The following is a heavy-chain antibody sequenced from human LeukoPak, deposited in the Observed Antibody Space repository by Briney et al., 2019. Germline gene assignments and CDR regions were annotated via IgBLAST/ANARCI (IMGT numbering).Heavy chain of an antibody. J-gene: IGHJ4*02. CDR3: ARVGALSSSWLLY. CDR1: GFTFSSYS. CDR2: ISSSSTTI. V-gene: IGHV3-48*01. Sequence: GGSLRLSCAASGFTFSSYSMMWVRQAPGKGLEWVSYISSSSTTIHYADSVKGRFTISRDNAKNSVYLQMNSLRAEDTAVYFCARVGALSSSWLLYWGQGTLVTVSS. D-gene: IGHD6-13*01.